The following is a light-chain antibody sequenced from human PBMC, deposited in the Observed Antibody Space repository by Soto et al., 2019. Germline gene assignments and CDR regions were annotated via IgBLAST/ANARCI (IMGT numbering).Light chain of an antibody. V-gene: IGKV1-39*01. CDR1: QSISSY. J-gene: IGKJ3*01. CDR3: QQSYSTLLFT. CDR2: AAS. Sequence: DLQMTQSPSSLSASVGDRVTITCRASQSISSYLNWYQQKPGKAPKLLIYAASSLQSGVPSRFSGSGSGTDFTLTIISLQPEDFATYYCQQSYSTLLFTCGPGTKVDIK.